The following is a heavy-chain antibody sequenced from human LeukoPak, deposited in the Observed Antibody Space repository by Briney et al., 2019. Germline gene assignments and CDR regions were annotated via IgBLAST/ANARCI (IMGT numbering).Heavy chain of an antibody. Sequence: ASVKVSCKASGYTFTSYGISWVRQTPGQGLEWMGWISAYNGNTNYAQKLQGRVTVTTDTSTSTAYMELRSLRSDDTAVYYCARDPPYGSGSYYNFYYWGQGTLVTVSS. V-gene: IGHV1-18*01. CDR2: ISAYNGNT. J-gene: IGHJ4*02. CDR1: GYTFTSYG. D-gene: IGHD3-10*01. CDR3: ARDPPYGSGSYYNFYY.